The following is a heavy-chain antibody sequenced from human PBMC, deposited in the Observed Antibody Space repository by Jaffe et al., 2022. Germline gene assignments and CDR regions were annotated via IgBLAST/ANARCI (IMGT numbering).Heavy chain of an antibody. CDR3: ARVRGGDYYGPVYYFDY. CDR2: INWNGGST. CDR1: GFTFDDYG. D-gene: IGHD2-21*02. Sequence: EVQLVESGGGVVRPGGSLRLSCAASGFTFDDYGMSWVRQAPGKGLEWVSGINWNGGSTGYADSVKGRFTISRDNAKNSLYLQMNSLRAEDTALYHCARVRGGDYYGPVYYFDYWGQGTLVTVSS. V-gene: IGHV3-20*01. J-gene: IGHJ4*02.